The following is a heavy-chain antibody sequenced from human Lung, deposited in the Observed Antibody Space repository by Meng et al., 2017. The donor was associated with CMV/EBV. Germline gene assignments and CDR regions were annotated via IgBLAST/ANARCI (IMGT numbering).Heavy chain of an antibody. Sequence: MQGSGPGLVKPSGPLSLTCAVSGGSISSSNWWSWVRQPPGKGLEWIGEIYHSGSTNYNPSLKSRVTISVDKSKNQFSLKLSSVTAADTAVYYCASFLPPGKQWLVTDYWGQGTLVTVSS. V-gene: IGHV4-4*02. CDR3: ASFLPPGKQWLVTDY. CDR1: GGSISSSNW. J-gene: IGHJ4*02. CDR2: IYHSGST. D-gene: IGHD6-19*01.